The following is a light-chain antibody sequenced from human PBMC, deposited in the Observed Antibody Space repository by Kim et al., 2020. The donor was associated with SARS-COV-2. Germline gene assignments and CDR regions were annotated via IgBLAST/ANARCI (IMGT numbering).Light chain of an antibody. CDR3: QSTDSSGTYVV. CDR1: ALAKQY. V-gene: IGLV3-25*03. CDR2: KDS. Sequence: QGQTTRITCSGDALAKQYAYWYQQKPGQAPVVVMYKDSERPSGIPERFSGSSSGTTVTLTISGVQAEDEADYYCQSTDSSGTYVVFGGGTQLTVL. J-gene: IGLJ2*01.